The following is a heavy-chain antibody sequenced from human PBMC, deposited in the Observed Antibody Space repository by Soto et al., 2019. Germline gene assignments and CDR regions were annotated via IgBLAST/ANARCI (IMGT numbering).Heavy chain of an antibody. J-gene: IGHJ4*02. Sequence: QVQLVESGGGLVKPRGSLRLSCAASGFTFSGYNMSWIRQAPGKGLEWVSYITSSGSNTFDAESVKGRFTISRDNTMNLLYLQMNSLSAEDAAVYYCARRGTISSAHHFEHWVQGTVVTVSS. CDR2: ITSSGSNT. CDR1: GFTFSGYN. D-gene: IGHD6-6*01. V-gene: IGHV3-11*01. CDR3: ARRGTISSAHHFEH.